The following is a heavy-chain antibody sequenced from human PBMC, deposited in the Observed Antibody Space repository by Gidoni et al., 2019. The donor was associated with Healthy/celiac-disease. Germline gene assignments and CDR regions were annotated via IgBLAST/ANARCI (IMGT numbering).Heavy chain of an antibody. Sequence: EVQLVESGGGLVKPGGSLSLSCPASGFTFSSYSMNWVRQAPGKGLEWVSSISSSSSYIYYADSVKGRFTISRNNAKNSLYMQMNSLRAEDTAVYYCARIPTTEESGDYWGQGTLVTVSS. CDR1: GFTFSSYS. CDR2: ISSSSSYI. V-gene: IGHV3-21*01. D-gene: IGHD1-1*01. CDR3: ARIPTTEESGDY. J-gene: IGHJ4*02.